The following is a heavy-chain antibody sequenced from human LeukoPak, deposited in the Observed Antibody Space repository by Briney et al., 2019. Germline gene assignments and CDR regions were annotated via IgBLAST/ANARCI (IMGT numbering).Heavy chain of an antibody. Sequence: ASVKVSCKASGYTFTNYDINWVRQAPGQGLEWMGWISAYNGNTNYAQKLQGRVTMATDTSTSTAYMELRSLRSDDTAVYYCARGPITMVRGAESPFDYWGQGTLVTVSS. CDR3: ARGPITMVRGAESPFDY. D-gene: IGHD3-10*01. CDR2: ISAYNGNT. V-gene: IGHV1-18*01. CDR1: GYTFTNYD. J-gene: IGHJ4*02.